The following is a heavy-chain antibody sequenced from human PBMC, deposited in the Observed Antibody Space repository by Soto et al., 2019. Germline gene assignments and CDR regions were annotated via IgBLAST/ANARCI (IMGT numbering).Heavy chain of an antibody. Sequence: GASVKVSCKASGGTFSSYAISWVRQAPGQGLEWMGGIIPIFGTANYAQKFQGRVTITADESTSTAYMELSSLRSEDTAVYYCARGRVYYYGSGTNILPGLDYWGQGTLVTVSS. J-gene: IGHJ4*02. V-gene: IGHV1-69*13. CDR1: GGTFSSYA. CDR2: IIPIFGTA. D-gene: IGHD3-10*01. CDR3: ARGRVYYYGSGTNILPGLDY.